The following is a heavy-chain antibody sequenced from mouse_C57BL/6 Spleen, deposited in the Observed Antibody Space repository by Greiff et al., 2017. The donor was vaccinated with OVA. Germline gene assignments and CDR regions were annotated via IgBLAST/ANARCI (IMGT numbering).Heavy chain of an antibody. J-gene: IGHJ4*01. CDR2: IWSGGST. D-gene: IGHD1-1*02. Sequence: QVQLQQSGPGLVQPSQSLSITCKASGFSLTSYGVHWVRQSPGKGLEWLGAIWSGGSTDYNAAFISRLSIIKDNSKSQVFFKMNSLQADDTAIYYCARRGGHYYAMDYWGQGTSVTVSS. CDR1: GFSLTSYG. V-gene: IGHV2-2*01. CDR3: ARRGGHYYAMDY.